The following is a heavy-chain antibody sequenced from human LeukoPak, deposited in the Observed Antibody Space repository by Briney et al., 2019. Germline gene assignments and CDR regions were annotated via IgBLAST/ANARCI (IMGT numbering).Heavy chain of an antibody. J-gene: IGHJ5*02. D-gene: IGHD1-26*01. Sequence: GGSLRLSCAASGFTFSTSNMNWVRQAPGKGLEWVSYISSSSSTIFYADSVNGRFTISRDNAKNSLYLRMNSLRGEVTAVYYCARDSTLHTWAFDPWGQGTLVTVSS. CDR3: ARDSTLHTWAFDP. CDR1: GFTFSTSN. CDR2: ISSSSSTI. V-gene: IGHV3-48*04.